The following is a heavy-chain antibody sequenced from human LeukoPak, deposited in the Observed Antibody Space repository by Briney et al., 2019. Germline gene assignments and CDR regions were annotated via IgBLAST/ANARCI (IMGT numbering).Heavy chain of an antibody. V-gene: IGHV3-23*01. CDR1: GFTLTNHG. J-gene: IGHJ4*02. Sequence: GGSLRLSCAVSGFTLTNHGVSWVRQAPGKGLEWVSGISGSGGSIYYADSVKGRFTISRDNSKNTLYLQMNSLRAEDTAVYYCAKEGYYDSSGPFDYWGQGTLVTVSS. CDR3: AKEGYYDSSGPFDY. CDR2: ISGSGGSI. D-gene: IGHD3-22*01.